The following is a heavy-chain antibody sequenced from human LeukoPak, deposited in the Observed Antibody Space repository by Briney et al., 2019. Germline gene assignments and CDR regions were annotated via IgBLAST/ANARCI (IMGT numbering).Heavy chain of an antibody. CDR3: AKPDYYDFWSGYSY. D-gene: IGHD3-3*01. CDR2: ISGSGGST. V-gene: IGHV3-23*01. J-gene: IGHJ4*02. CDR1: GFTFSSYA. Sequence: PGGSLRLSCAVSGFTFSSYAMSWVRQAPGKGLEWVSAISGSGGSTYYADSVKGRFTISRDNSKNTLYLQMNSLRAEDTAVYYCAKPDYYDFWSGYSYWGQGTLVTVSS.